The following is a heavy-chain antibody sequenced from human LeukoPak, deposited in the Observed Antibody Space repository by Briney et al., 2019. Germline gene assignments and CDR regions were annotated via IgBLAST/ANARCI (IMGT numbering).Heavy chain of an antibody. CDR1: GGTFSSYA. J-gene: IGHJ4*02. D-gene: IGHD6-19*01. CDR3: ASVAGRWDY. V-gene: IGHV1-69*04. CDR2: IIPIIGIA. Sequence: GASVKVSCKASGGTFSSYAISWVRQAPGQGLEWMGRIIPIIGIANYAQKFHGRVTITADKSTSTAYMELSSLRSEDTAVYYCASVAGRWDYWGQGTLVTVSS.